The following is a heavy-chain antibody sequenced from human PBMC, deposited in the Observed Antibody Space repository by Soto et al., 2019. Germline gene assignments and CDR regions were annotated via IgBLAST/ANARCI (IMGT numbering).Heavy chain of an antibody. Sequence: PSETLSLTCSVSGGSISSFTYYWGWIRQPPGKGLEWIGTVYYNENTYYNPSLKSRVTITVDTAKNQFSLNLRSVTAADTATYFCARRERYYGSPGWFDPWGPGSRVTVSS. J-gene: IGHJ5*02. CDR2: VYYNENT. CDR1: GGSISSFTYY. V-gene: IGHV4-39*01. CDR3: ARRERYYGSPGWFDP. D-gene: IGHD3-10*01.